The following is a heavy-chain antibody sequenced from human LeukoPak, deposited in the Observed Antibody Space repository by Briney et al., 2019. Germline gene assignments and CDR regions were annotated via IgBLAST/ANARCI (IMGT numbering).Heavy chain of an antibody. Sequence: SGTLSLTCAVSGGSISSSNWWSWVRQPPGKGLEWIGEIYHSGSTNYNPSLKSRVTISADKSKNQFSLKLSSVTAADTAVYYCARRAVAGMKGSTDYWGQGTLVTVSS. D-gene: IGHD6-19*01. J-gene: IGHJ4*02. CDR1: GGSISSSNW. V-gene: IGHV4-4*02. CDR2: IYHSGST. CDR3: ARRAVAGMKGSTDY.